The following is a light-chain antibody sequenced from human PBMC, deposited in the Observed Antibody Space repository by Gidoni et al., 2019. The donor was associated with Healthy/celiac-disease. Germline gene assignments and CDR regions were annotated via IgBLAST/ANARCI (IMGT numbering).Light chain of an antibody. CDR2: AAS. CDR1: QSISSY. CDR3: QQSYNTLGT. J-gene: IGKJ1*01. Sequence: DIQMTQSPSSLSAAVGDRVTITCRASQSISSYLNWYQQKPGKAPKLLIYAASSLQSGVPSRFSGSGSGTDFTLTISSLQPEDFATYYCQQSYNTLGTFXQXTKVEIK. V-gene: IGKV1-39*01.